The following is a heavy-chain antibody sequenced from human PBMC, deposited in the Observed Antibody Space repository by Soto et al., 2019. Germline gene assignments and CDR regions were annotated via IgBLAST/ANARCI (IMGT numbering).Heavy chain of an antibody. Sequence: GGSLRLSCAASGFTVSSNYMSWVRQAPGKGLEWVSVIYSGGSTYYADSVKGRFTISRDNSKNTLYLQMNSLRAEDMAVYYCARVRGDGSGSYESYYYYYGMDVWGQGTTVTVSS. CDR2: IYSGGST. CDR1: GFTVSSNY. D-gene: IGHD3-10*01. J-gene: IGHJ6*02. V-gene: IGHV3-53*01. CDR3: ARVRGDGSGSYESYYYYYGMDV.